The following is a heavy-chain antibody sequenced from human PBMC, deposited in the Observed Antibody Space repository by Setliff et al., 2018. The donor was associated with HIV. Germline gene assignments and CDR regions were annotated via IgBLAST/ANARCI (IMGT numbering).Heavy chain of an antibody. CDR1: GFTFNNYA. V-gene: IGHV3-23*01. CDR3: TRQGSAWGSDY. D-gene: IGHD7-27*01. CDR2: ISDGGGGT. Sequence: GGSLRLSCAASGFTFNNYAMIWVRQAPGKGLEWVSAISDGGGGTDYADSVKGRFTISRDDSKNTAYLQMSGLKAEDTAVYFCTRQGSAWGSDYWGPGTLVTVSS. J-gene: IGHJ4*02.